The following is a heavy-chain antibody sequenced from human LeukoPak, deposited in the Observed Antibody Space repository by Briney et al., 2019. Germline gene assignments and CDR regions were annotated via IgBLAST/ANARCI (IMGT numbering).Heavy chain of an antibody. V-gene: IGHV2-70*04. CDR1: GFSLSTSGMR. CDR3: ARIPSSGSSRGYYYFDY. Sequence: ESGPTLVKPTETLTLTCTFSGFSLSTSGMRVSWIRQPPGKALEWLARIDWDDDKFYSTSLKTRLTIPKDTSKNQVVLTMTNMDPVDTATYYCARIPSSGSSRGYYYFDYWGQGALVTVSS. J-gene: IGHJ4*02. D-gene: IGHD3-10*01. CDR2: IDWDDDK.